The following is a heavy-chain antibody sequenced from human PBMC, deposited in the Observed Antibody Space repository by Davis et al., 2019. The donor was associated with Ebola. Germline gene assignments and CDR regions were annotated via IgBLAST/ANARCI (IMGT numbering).Heavy chain of an antibody. D-gene: IGHD6-19*01. V-gene: IGHV5-51*01. CDR1: GYSFTSFW. CDR2: IYPGDSDT. J-gene: IGHJ4*02. CDR3: ARTSAGYSSGWAY. Sequence: PGGSLRLSCKASGYSFTSFWIGWVRQPPGKGLEWMGIIYPGDSDTRYSPSFQGQVTISADKSISTAYLQWSSLKASDTAMYYCARTSAGYSSGWAYWGQGTLVTVSS.